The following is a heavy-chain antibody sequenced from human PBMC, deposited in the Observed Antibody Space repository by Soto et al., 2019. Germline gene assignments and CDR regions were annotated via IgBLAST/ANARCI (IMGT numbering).Heavy chain of an antibody. CDR3: AKVRSYNWNPFPFDP. CDR1: GFTFSSYA. D-gene: IGHD1-20*01. Sequence: GGSLRLSCAASGFTFSSYAMSWVRQAPGKGLEWVSAISGSGGSTYYADSVKGRFTISRDNSKNTLYLQMNSLRAEDTAVYYCAKVRSYNWNPFPFDPWGQGTLVTVSS. V-gene: IGHV3-23*01. J-gene: IGHJ5*02. CDR2: ISGSGGST.